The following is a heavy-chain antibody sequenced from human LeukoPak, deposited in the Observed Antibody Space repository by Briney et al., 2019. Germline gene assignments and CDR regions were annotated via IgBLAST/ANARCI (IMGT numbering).Heavy chain of an antibody. CDR1: GFTFSSYA. J-gene: IGHJ4*03. CDR2: ISYDGSNK. D-gene: IGHD1-26*01. V-gene: IGHV3-30-3*01. CDR3: ARDPAPGIPDYLDY. Sequence: GGSLRLSCAASGFTFSSYAMHWVRQAPGKGLEWVAVISYDGSNKYYADSVKGRFTISRDNSKNTLYLQMNSLRAEDTAVYYCARDPAPGIPDYLDYWGHGTLVTVSS.